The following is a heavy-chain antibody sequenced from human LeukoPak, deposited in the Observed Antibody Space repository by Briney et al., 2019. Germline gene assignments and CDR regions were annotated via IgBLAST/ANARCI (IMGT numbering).Heavy chain of an antibody. CDR3: AKWRRGHYYGSGTELDY. J-gene: IGHJ4*02. CDR1: GFTFSTSG. CDR2: ISYDGNNK. D-gene: IGHD3-10*01. V-gene: IGHV3-30*18. Sequence: HPGRSLRLSCAASGFTFSTSGMHWVRQAPGKGLEWMAVISYDGNNKYYADSVKGRFNISRDNSKNTLYLQMNSLRVEDTAVYYCAKWRRGHYYGSGTELDYWGQGSLVTVSS.